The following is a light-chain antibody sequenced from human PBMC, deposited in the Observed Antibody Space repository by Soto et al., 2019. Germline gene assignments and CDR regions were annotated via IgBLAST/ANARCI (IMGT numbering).Light chain of an antibody. J-gene: IGKJ5*01. CDR1: QSLLHSNGYNY. CDR3: MQALQTPIT. V-gene: IGKV2-28*01. Sequence: DIVMTQSPLSLPVTPGEPASISCRSSQSLLHSNGYNYLDWYLQKPGQSPQLLIYLGSNRASGVPDRFIGSGSGTDFTLKISRVEAEDVGVYYCMQALQTPITFGQGTRLEMK. CDR2: LGS.